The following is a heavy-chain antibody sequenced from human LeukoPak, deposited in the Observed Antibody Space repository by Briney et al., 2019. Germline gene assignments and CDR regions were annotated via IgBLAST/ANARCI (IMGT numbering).Heavy chain of an antibody. CDR1: SGSISSGSYY. CDR3: AREESVYGDGGSCPYYFDY. Sequence: SETLSLTCTVSSGSISSGSYYWSWIRQPAGKGLEWIGRIFTSGGTNYNPSLKSRVTISVDTSKNQFSLKLNSVTAADAAVYYCAREESVYGDGGSCPYYFDYWGQGTLVTVSS. J-gene: IGHJ4*02. D-gene: IGHD2-15*01. CDR2: IFTSGGT. V-gene: IGHV4-61*02.